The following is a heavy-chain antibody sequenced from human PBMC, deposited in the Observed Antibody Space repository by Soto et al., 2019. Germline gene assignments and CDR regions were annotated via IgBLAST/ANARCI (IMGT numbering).Heavy chain of an antibody. CDR2: IYHSGST. V-gene: IGHV4-30-2*01. Sequence: PSETLSLTCAVSGGSISSGGYSWSWIRQPPGKGLEWIGYIYHSGSTYYNPSLKSRVTISVDRSKNQFSLKLSSVTAADTAVYYCARVGTAMVFDPWGQGTLVTVSS. CDR3: ARVGTAMVFDP. J-gene: IGHJ5*02. CDR1: GGSISSGGYS. D-gene: IGHD5-18*01.